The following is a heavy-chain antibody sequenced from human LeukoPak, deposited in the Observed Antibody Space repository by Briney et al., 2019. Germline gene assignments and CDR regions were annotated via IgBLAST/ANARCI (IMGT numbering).Heavy chain of an antibody. D-gene: IGHD2-15*01. V-gene: IGHV4-61*02. Sequence: TASETLSLTCTVSGGSISSGSYYWSWIRQPAGKGLEWIGRIYTSGSTNYNPSLKSRVTISVDTSKNQFSLKLSSVTAADTAVYYCVRASVESGGAFDIWGQGTMVTVSS. CDR1: GGSISSGSYY. CDR2: IYTSGST. J-gene: IGHJ3*02. CDR3: VRASVESGGAFDI.